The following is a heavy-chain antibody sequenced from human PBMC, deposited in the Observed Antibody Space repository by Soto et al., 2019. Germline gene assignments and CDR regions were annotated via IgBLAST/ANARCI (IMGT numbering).Heavy chain of an antibody. Sequence: QVQLVESGGGVVQPGRSLRLSCAASGFTFSSYAMHWVRQAPGKGLEWVAVISYDGSNKYYADSVKGRFTISRDNSKNTVYLQMNSLRVEDTAVYYCARGRSNRFAYWGQGTLVTVSS. CDR2: ISYDGSNK. D-gene: IGHD3-16*02. CDR1: GFTFSSYA. CDR3: ARGRSNRFAY. V-gene: IGHV3-30-3*01. J-gene: IGHJ4*02.